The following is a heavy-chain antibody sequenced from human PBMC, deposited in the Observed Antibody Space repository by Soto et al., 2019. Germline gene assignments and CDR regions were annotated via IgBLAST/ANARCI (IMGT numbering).Heavy chain of an antibody. D-gene: IGHD2-8*02. CDR3: ARDKITGLFDY. CDR1: GGSFSGYY. V-gene: IGHV4-34*01. J-gene: IGHJ4*02. CDR2: INHSGST. Sequence: SETLSLTCAVYGGSFSGYYWTWIRQPPGTGLEWIGEINHSGSTNYNPSLKSRVTISVDTSKNQFSLKLTSVTAADTAVYYCARDKITGLFDYWGQGNMVTVSS.